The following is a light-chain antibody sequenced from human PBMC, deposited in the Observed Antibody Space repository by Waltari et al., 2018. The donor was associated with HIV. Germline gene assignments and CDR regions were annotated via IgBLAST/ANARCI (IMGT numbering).Light chain of an antibody. V-gene: IGKV6D-21*02. Sequence: EIVLTQSPAFQSVTPRETVTLTCRARQSIGSRLHWYQQKPDQSPKPLVNYASQAISGVPSRFSGSGAGTDFTLTINTLEPEDAAAYYCRQSNGFLITFGQGTRLEIK. CDR1: QSIGSR. J-gene: IGKJ5*01. CDR3: RQSNGFLIT. CDR2: YAS.